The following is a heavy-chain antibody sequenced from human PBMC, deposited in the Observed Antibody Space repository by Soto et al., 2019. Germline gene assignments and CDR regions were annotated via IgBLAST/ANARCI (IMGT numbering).Heavy chain of an antibody. CDR3: LNGDYY. CDR2: INRDSTVI. Sequence: EEQLVESGGGLVQPGGSLRLSCAASGFSFSTHYMNWVRQTRGKGLEWVSSINRDSTVIKYADSVKGRFTISRDNARNSLSLQMNSLRAEDTAVYYCLNGDYYVGPCTLVTVSS. J-gene: IGHJ4*02. CDR1: GFSFSTHY. V-gene: IGHV3-48*01. D-gene: IGHD3-16*01.